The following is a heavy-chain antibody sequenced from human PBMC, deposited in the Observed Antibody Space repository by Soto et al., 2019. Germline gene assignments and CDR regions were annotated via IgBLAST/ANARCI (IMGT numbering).Heavy chain of an antibody. CDR1: GLTFSNYG. D-gene: IGHD3-10*01. J-gene: IGHJ4*02. Sequence: GGSLRLSCAASGLTFSNYGMHWVRQAPGKGLEWVAVIWYDGITKFYADSVQGRFSISRDNSKNTLYLQMNSLTAEDTAVYFCATVDNYYGSAFWGQGTLVTVSS. CDR3: ATVDNYYGSAF. CDR2: IWYDGITK. V-gene: IGHV3-33*01.